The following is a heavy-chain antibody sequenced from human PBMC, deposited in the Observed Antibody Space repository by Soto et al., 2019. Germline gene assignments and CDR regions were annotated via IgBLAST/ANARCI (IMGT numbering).Heavy chain of an antibody. V-gene: IGHV4-34*01. CDR1: GGSFSGYY. CDR2: INHSGST. J-gene: IGHJ6*02. CDR3: ARGRGGDQRKWHYYGMDV. Sequence: PSETLSLTCAVYGGSFSGYYWSWIRQPPGKGLEWIGEINHSGSTNYNPSLKSRVTISVDTSKNQFSLKLSSVTAADTAVYYCARGRGGDQRKWHYYGMDVWGQGTTVTVSS. D-gene: IGHD3-16*01.